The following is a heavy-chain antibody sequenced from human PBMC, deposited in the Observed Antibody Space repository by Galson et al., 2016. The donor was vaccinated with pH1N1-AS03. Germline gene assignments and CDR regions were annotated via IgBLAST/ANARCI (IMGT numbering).Heavy chain of an antibody. V-gene: IGHV1-69*02. Sequence: SVKVSCKASGDTFSSYTIHWVRQAPGQRLEWAGRFIPILGQSNFAHKFQGRVTIIAYKSTNTVYMTLNNLISEDTAIYYCARSYGSGVAHFDFWGQGTLVTVSS. CDR3: ARSYGSGVAHFDF. CDR2: FIPILGQS. CDR1: GDTFSSYT. D-gene: IGHD3-10*01. J-gene: IGHJ4*02.